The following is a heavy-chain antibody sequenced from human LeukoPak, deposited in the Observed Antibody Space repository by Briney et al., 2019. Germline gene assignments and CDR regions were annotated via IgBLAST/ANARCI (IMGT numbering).Heavy chain of an antibody. D-gene: IGHD5-18*01. J-gene: IGHJ4*02. CDR2: IYYSGST. CDR3: VRGSRGYTYG. Sequence: KPSETLSLTCTVSGASVSSGSYYWSWIRQPPGKGLEWIGYIYYSGSTDYNPSLKSRVTISVDTSKNQFSLKLSSVTAADTAVYYCVRGSRGYTYGWGQGTLVTVSS. CDR1: GASVSSGSYY. V-gene: IGHV4-61*01.